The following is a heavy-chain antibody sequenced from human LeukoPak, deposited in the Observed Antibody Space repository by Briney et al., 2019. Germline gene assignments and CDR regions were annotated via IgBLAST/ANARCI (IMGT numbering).Heavy chain of an antibody. CDR1: GYTFTSYG. CDR3: AGGIVGAPYDAFDI. D-gene: IGHD1-26*01. CDR2: ISAYNGNT. Sequence: GASVKFSCKASGYTFTSYGISWVRQAPGQGLEWMGWISAYNGNTNYAQKLQGRVTMTTDTSTSTAYMELRGLRSDDTAVYYCAGGIVGAPYDAFDIWGQGTMVTVSS. J-gene: IGHJ3*02. V-gene: IGHV1-18*01.